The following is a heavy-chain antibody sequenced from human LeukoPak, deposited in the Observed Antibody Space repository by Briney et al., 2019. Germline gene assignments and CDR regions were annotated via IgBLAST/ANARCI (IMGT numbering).Heavy chain of an antibody. J-gene: IGHJ4*02. CDR3: ARRSGYSSGWTALDY. D-gene: IGHD6-19*01. CDR2: IYPGDSDT. CDR1: GYTITNYW. V-gene: IGHV5-51*01. Sequence: GESLKISCKGSGYTITNYWIGWVRQMLGKGLEWMGIIYPGDSDTRYSPSFQGQVTISADKSISTAYLQWSSLKASDTAMYYCARRSGYSSGWTALDYWGQGTLVTVSS.